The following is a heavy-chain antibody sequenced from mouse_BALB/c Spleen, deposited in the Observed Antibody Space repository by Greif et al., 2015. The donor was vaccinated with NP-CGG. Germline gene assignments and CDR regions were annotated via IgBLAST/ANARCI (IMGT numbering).Heavy chain of an antibody. CDR3: ARRRSGDYYDYDDGAWFAY. V-gene: IGHV1S81*02. CDR1: GYTFTSYW. J-gene: IGHJ3*01. D-gene: IGHD2-4*01. Sequence: QVQLQQSGAELVKPGASVKLSCKASGYTFTSYWMHWVKQRPGQGLEWIGEINPSNGRTNYNEKFKSKATLTVGKSSSTAYMQLSSLTSEDSAVYYCARRRSGDYYDYDDGAWFAYWGQGTLVTVSA. CDR2: INPSNGRT.